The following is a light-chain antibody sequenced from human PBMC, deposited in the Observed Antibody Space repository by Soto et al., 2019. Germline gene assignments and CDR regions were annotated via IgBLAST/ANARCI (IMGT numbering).Light chain of an antibody. Sequence: EIVLTQSPGTLSLFPVERATLSCRASQSVSSSYLAWYQQKPGQAPRLLIYGASNRATGIPDRFSGSGSGTDFTLTISRLEPEDLAVYYCQQYGSSPLTFGGGTKVEIK. V-gene: IGKV3-20*01. CDR1: QSVSSSY. CDR3: QQYGSSPLT. CDR2: GAS. J-gene: IGKJ4*01.